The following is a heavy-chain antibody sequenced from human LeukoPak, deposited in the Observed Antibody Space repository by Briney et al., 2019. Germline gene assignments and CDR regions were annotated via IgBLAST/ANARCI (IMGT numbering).Heavy chain of an antibody. CDR2: ISGSGGST. Sequence: GGSLRLSCAASGFTFSSYAMSWVRQAPGKGLEWVSAISGSGGSTYYADSVKGRFTISRDNSKNSLYLQMNSLRDEDTAVYFCARRPYSDTSGRLSDVWGQGTTVTVSS. V-gene: IGHV3-23*01. D-gene: IGHD3-22*01. CDR3: ARRPYSDTSGRLSDV. J-gene: IGHJ6*02. CDR1: GFTFSSYA.